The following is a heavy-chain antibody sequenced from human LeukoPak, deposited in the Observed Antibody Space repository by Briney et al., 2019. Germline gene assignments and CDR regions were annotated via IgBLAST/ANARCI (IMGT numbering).Heavy chain of an antibody. Sequence: GGSLRLSCAASGFTFSSYAMSWVRQAPGKGLEWVSAISGSGGSTYYADSVKGRFTISRDNSKNTPYLQMNSLRAEDTAVYYCAKATLPYYYDSSGFSIGYYFDYWGQGTLVTVSS. CDR2: ISGSGGST. J-gene: IGHJ4*02. CDR1: GFTFSSYA. D-gene: IGHD3-22*01. V-gene: IGHV3-23*01. CDR3: AKATLPYYYDSSGFSIGYYFDY.